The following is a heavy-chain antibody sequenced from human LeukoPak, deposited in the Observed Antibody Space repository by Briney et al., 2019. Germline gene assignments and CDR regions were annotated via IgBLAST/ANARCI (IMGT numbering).Heavy chain of an antibody. V-gene: IGHV3-53*01. CDR1: GFTVSSNY. D-gene: IGHD6-6*01. J-gene: IGHJ4*02. CDR2: IYSGGST. CDR3: ARDHYSGSSESADY. Sequence: PGGSLRLSCAASGFTVSSNYMSWVRQAPGKGLEWVSVIYSGGSTYYADSVKGRFTISRDNSKNTLYLQMNSLRAEDTAVYYCARDHYSGSSESADYWGQGTLVTVSS.